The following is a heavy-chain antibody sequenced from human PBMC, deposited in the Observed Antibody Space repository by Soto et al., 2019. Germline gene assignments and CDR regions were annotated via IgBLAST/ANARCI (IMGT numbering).Heavy chain of an antibody. CDR2: IIPIFGTA. D-gene: IGHD5-18*01. V-gene: IGHV1-69*13. CDR1: GGTFSSYA. Sequence: ASVKVSCKASGGTFSSYAISWVRQAPGQGLEWMGGIIPIFGTANYAQKFQGRVTITADESTSTAYMELSSLRSEDTAVYYCATPFSDTAMVNYGMDVWGQGTTVTVSS. J-gene: IGHJ6*02. CDR3: ATPFSDTAMVNYGMDV.